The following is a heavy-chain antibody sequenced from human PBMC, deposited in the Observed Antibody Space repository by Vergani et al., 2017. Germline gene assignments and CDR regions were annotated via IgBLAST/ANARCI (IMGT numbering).Heavy chain of an antibody. CDR2: ISYDGGNK. CDR3: AKELSENYMDV. CDR1: GLTFSSYG. Sequence: QVQLVESGGGVVQPGGSMRLSCSASGLTFSSYGVHWVRQAPGRGLEWVAVISYDGGNKYYADSVKGRFTISRDNSKNTLFLQMNSLRAEDTAVYYCAKELSENYMDVWGKGTTVTVSS. J-gene: IGHJ6*03. D-gene: IGHD3-10*01. V-gene: IGHV3-30*18.